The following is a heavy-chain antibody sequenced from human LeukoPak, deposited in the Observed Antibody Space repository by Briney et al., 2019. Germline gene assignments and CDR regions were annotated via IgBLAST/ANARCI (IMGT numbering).Heavy chain of an antibody. J-gene: IGHJ4*02. CDR3: ARGDVDTAMVSY. CDR2: ISSSGSTI. CDR1: GFTFSSYA. Sequence: GGSLRLSCAASGFTFSSYAMSWIRQAPGKGLEWVSYISSSGSTIYYADSVKGRFTISRDNAKNSLYLQMNSLRAEDTAVYYCARGDVDTAMVSYWGQGTLVTVSS. V-gene: IGHV3-11*01. D-gene: IGHD5-18*01.